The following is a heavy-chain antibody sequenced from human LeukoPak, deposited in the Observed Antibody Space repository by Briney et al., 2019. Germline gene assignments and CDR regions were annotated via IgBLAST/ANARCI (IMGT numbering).Heavy chain of an antibody. Sequence: GGSLRLSCAASGFTFSSYSMNWVRQAPGKGLEWVSYISSSSSTIYYADSVKGRFTISRDNAKNSLYLQMNSLRAEDTAVYYCARYEDGYMSYFDYWGQGTLVTVSS. CDR3: ARYEDGYMSYFDY. CDR2: ISSSSSTI. D-gene: IGHD5-24*01. J-gene: IGHJ4*02. CDR1: GFTFSSYS. V-gene: IGHV3-48*04.